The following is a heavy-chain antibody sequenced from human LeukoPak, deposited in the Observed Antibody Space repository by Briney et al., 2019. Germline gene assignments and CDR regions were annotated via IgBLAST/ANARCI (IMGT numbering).Heavy chain of an antibody. Sequence: SETLSLTCTVSGGSISSSSYYWGWIRQPPGKGLEWIGSIYYSGSTNYNPSLKSRVTISVDKSKNQFSLKLSSVTAADTAVYYCARVEGYSSGWYISDWGQGTLVTVSS. J-gene: IGHJ4*02. CDR3: ARVEGYSSGWYISD. CDR1: GGSISSSSYY. D-gene: IGHD6-19*01. CDR2: IYYSGST. V-gene: IGHV4-39*07.